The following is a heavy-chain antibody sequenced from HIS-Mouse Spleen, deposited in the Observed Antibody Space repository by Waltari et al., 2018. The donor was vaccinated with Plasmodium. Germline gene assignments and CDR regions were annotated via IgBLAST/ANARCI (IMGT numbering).Heavy chain of an antibody. D-gene: IGHD1-26*01. CDR1: GFTVSSNY. J-gene: IGHJ4*02. Sequence: EVQLVESGGGLVQPGGSLRLSCAASGFTVSSNYMSWVRQAPGKGLAWVSVIYSDGRTYYADSVKGRFTISRDKSKHTLYLQMISLSAEEPAVYYCATPRVGGSYFDYWGQGTLVTVSS. CDR2: IYSDGRT. CDR3: ATPRVGGSYFDY. V-gene: IGHV3-66*01.